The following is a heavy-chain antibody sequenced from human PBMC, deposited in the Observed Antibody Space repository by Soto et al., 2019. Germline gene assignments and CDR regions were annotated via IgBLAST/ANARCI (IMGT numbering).Heavy chain of an antibody. Sequence: GGSLRLSCAASGFTFSSYAMSWVRQAPGTGLEWVSTIGGRGSSTYYADSVKGRFTISRDNSKNTLFLQMNSLRAEDTAVYYCAKIWFGENDAFDLWGQGTMVTVSS. CDR2: IGGRGSST. J-gene: IGHJ3*01. CDR1: GFTFSSYA. D-gene: IGHD3-10*01. V-gene: IGHV3-23*01. CDR3: AKIWFGENDAFDL.